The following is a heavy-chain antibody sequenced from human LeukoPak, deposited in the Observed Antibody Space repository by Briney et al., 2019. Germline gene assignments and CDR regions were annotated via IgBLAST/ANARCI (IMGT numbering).Heavy chain of an antibody. CDR2: ISSGSSYI. Sequence: GGSLRLSCAAPGFTFSSYWMNWVRQAPGKGLEWVSSISSGSSYIYYADSMKGRFTVSRDNDKKSLYLQMNSLRAEDTAVYYCAGSDTRGYIPREWDYWYFDLWGRGTLVTVSS. CDR3: AGSDTRGYIPREWDYWYFDL. J-gene: IGHJ2*01. CDR1: GFTFSSYW. D-gene: IGHD3-22*01. V-gene: IGHV3-21*01.